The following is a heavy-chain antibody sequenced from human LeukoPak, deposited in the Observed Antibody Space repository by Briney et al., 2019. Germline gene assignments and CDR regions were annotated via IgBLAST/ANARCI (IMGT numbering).Heavy chain of an antibody. CDR2: ISSSSTYI. CDR1: RFTFSSYS. D-gene: IGHD6-13*01. CDR3: ARDQGGYSSSWWPD. Sequence: GGSLRPSCAASRFTFSSYSMNWVRQAPGKGLEWVSSISSSSTYIYYADSVKGRFTISRDNAKNSLYLQMNSLRAEDTAVYYCARDQGGYSSSWWPDWGQGTLVTVSS. V-gene: IGHV3-21*01. J-gene: IGHJ4*02.